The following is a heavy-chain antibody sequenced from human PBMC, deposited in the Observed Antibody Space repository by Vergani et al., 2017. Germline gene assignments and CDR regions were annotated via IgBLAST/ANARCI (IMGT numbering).Heavy chain of an antibody. D-gene: IGHD3-10*01. CDR2: ISYDGSNK. CDR3: ARGDILGDGRRGMVREHDY. Sequence: QVQLVESGGGVVQPGRSLRLSCAASGFTFSSYAMHWVRQAPGKGLEWVAVISYDGSNKYYADSVNGRFTISRDNSKNTLYLQMNSLRAEDTAVYYCARGDILGDGRRGMVREHDYWGQGTLVTVSS. CDR1: GFTFSSYA. V-gene: IGHV3-30*01. J-gene: IGHJ4*02.